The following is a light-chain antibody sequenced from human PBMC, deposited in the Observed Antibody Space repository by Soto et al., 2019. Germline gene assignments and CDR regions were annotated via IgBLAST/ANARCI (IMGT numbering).Light chain of an antibody. Sequence: EIVMTQSPATLSLSPGERATLSCRASQSVSSNLAWYQQKPGQAPRLLIYGASTRATGIPARFSGSGSGTEFTLTISSLQSEDVAVYYGQQYNNWPYTVGQGTKLEIK. J-gene: IGKJ2*01. CDR2: GAS. CDR1: QSVSSN. CDR3: QQYNNWPYT. V-gene: IGKV3-15*01.